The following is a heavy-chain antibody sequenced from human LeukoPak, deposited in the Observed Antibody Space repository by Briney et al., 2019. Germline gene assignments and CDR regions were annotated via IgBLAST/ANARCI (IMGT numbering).Heavy chain of an antibody. CDR2: IYYSGST. Sequence: SETLSLTCTVSGGSISSYYWSWIRQPPGKGLEWIGYIYYSGSTNYNPSLKSRVTISVDTSKNQFSLKLSSVTAADTAVYYCARVNSSRAMDVWGKGTTVTVSS. V-gene: IGHV4-59*12. J-gene: IGHJ6*03. CDR1: GGSISSYY. D-gene: IGHD6-13*01. CDR3: ARVNSSRAMDV.